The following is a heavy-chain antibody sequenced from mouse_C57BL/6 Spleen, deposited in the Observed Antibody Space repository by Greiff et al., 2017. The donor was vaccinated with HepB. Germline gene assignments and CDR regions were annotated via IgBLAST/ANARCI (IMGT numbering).Heavy chain of an antibody. CDR3: ARGVYDGYKAMDY. J-gene: IGHJ4*01. CDR1: GYTFTSYW. V-gene: IGHV1-7*01. Sequence: QVQLQQSGAELAKPGASVKLSCKASGYTFTSYWMHWVKQRPGQGLEWIGYLNPSSGYTKYNQKFKDKATLTADKSSSTAYMQLSSMTYEDSAVYYCARGVYDGYKAMDYWGQGTSVTVSS. D-gene: IGHD2-3*01. CDR2: LNPSSGYT.